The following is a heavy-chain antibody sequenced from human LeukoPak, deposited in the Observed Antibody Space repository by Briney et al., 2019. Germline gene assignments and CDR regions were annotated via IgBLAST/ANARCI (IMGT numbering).Heavy chain of an antibody. CDR2: IYPGDSDT. D-gene: IGHD3-22*01. CDR1: GYSFTSYW. V-gene: IGHV5-51*01. Sequence: GESLKISCKGSGYSFTSYWIGWVRQMPGKGLEWMGIIYPGDSDTRYSPSFQGQVTISADKSISTAYLQWSSLKASDTAMYYCATRYYYDSSGYYPGYFDYWGQGTLVTVSS. J-gene: IGHJ4*02. CDR3: ATRYYYDSSGYYPGYFDY.